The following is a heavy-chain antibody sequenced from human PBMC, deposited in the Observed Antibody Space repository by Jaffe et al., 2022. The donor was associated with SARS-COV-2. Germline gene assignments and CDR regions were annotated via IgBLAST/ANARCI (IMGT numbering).Heavy chain of an antibody. D-gene: IGHD5-12*01. V-gene: IGHV4-61*02. CDR2: IYTSGST. CDR3: ARAQMATRSQFDY. J-gene: IGHJ4*02. Sequence: QVQLQESGPGLVKPSQTLSLTCTVSGGSISSGSYYWSWIRQPAGKGLEWIGRIYTSGSTNYNPSLKSRVTISVDTSKNQFSLKLSSVTAADTAVYYCARAQMATRSQFDYWGQGTLVTVSS. CDR1: GGSISSGSYY.